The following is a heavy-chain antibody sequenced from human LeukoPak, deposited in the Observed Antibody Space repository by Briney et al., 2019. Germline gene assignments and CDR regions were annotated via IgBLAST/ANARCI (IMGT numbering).Heavy chain of an antibody. CDR1: GFILKNHW. CDR3: ARVWQYYYDYSAFDM. V-gene: IGHV3-7*01. Sequence: PGGSLRLSCEASGFILKNHWMTWVRQAPGKGLEWVAHINPDGSEKFYVDSVKGRFTISRDKAKKSLFLQLNSLRAEDTAVYYCARVWQYYYDYSAFDMWGQGTMVTVS. J-gene: IGHJ3*02. D-gene: IGHD3-16*01. CDR2: INPDGSEK.